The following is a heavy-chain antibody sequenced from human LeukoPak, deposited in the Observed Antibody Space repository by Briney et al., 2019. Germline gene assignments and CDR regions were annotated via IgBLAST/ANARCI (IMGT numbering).Heavy chain of an antibody. CDR3: ARDFKSGYVDS. CDR2: IYDDGTKE. V-gene: IGHV3-33*01. Sequence: GRSLRLSCAASGFTFSNYGMHWVRQAPGKGLGWVAVIYDDGTKEYFADSVKGRFTISRDNSKNTVLLQMNSLRAEDTAMFYCARDFKSGYVDSWGQGTLVTVSS. CDR1: GFTFSNYG. J-gene: IGHJ4*02. D-gene: IGHD3-3*01.